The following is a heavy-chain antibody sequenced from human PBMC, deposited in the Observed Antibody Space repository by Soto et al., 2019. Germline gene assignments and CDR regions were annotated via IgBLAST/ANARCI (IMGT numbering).Heavy chain of an antibody. Sequence: SETLSLTCAVYGGSFSGYYWSWIRQPPGKGLEWIGEINHSGSTNYNPSLKSRVTISVDTSKNQFSLKLSSVTAADTAVYYCARRGRITIFGVTTTTAIDYWGQGTLVTVSS. CDR2: INHSGST. V-gene: IGHV4-34*01. CDR3: ARRGRITIFGVTTTTAIDY. J-gene: IGHJ4*02. CDR1: GGSFSGYY. D-gene: IGHD3-3*01.